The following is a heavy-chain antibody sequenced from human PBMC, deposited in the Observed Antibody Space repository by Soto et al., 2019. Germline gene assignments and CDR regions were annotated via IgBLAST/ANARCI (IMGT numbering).Heavy chain of an antibody. J-gene: IGHJ6*02. CDR2: ISSSGSTI. CDR3: ASGAAMAYGMDV. Sequence: QVQLVESGGGLVKPGGSLRLSCAASGFTFSDYYMSWIRQAPGKGLEWVSYISSSGSTIFYADSVKGRITISRDNAKNSLDLQMHSLRAEDTAVYYCASGAAMAYGMDVWGQGTTVTVSS. D-gene: IGHD5-18*01. V-gene: IGHV3-11*01. CDR1: GFTFSDYY.